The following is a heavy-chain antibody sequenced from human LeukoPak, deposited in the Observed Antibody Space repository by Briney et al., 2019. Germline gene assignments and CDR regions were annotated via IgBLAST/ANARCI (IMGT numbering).Heavy chain of an antibody. V-gene: IGHV3-30*04. D-gene: IGHD3-9*01. J-gene: IGHJ6*02. Sequence: GGSLRLSCAASGFTFSSYAMHWVRQAPGKGLEWVAVISYDGSNKYYADSVKGRFTISRDNSKNTLYLQMNSLRAEDTAVYYCARDLRYYDILTDYYTAFKYGMDVWGQGTTVTVSS. CDR3: ARDLRYYDILTDYYTAFKYGMDV. CDR1: GFTFSSYA. CDR2: ISYDGSNK.